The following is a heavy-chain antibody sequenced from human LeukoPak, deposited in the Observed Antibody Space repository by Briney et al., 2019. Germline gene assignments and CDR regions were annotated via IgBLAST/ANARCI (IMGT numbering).Heavy chain of an antibody. V-gene: IGHV1-8*03. CDR3: TRGPFLNGNAYNWFDP. J-gene: IGHJ5*02. D-gene: IGHD1-20*01. Sequence: ASVKVSCKTSGYTFTSFDINWVRHTTGHGPEWTGWVNCDNENTRYARKFQGRVAITRDTSTRTVYLELNNLSSDDTAMYYCTRGPFLNGNAYNWFDPWGQGTLVTVSS. CDR1: GYTFTSFD. CDR2: VNCDNENT.